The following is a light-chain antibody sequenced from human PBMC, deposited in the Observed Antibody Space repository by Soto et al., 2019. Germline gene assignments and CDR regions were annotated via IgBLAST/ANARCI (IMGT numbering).Light chain of an antibody. Sequence: DVVMTLSQLSLPVTLGQPASISCRSNQSLVHSDGIAYFSWFQQRPGRSPRRPIYKVSNRDSGVPARFSGSGSGTDFALQISRVEAEDVGVYYCMQGTHWPITFGQGTRLEIK. V-gene: IGKV2-30*02. CDR2: KVS. CDR1: QSLVHSDGIAY. CDR3: MQGTHWPIT. J-gene: IGKJ5*01.